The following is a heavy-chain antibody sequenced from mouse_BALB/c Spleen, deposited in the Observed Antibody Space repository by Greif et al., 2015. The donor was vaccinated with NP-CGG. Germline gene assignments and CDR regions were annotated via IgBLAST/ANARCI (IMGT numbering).Heavy chain of an antibody. D-gene: IGHD1-1*01. Sequence: LVKTGASVKISCKASGYSFTGYYMHWVKQSHGKSLEWIGYISCYNGATSYNQKFKGKATFTVDTSSSTAYMQFNSLTSEDSAVYYCARSYYYGSSFLYFDYWGQGTTLTVSS. CDR1: GYSFTGYY. CDR3: ARSYYYGSSFLYFDY. J-gene: IGHJ2*01. CDR2: ISCYNGAT. V-gene: IGHV1S34*01.